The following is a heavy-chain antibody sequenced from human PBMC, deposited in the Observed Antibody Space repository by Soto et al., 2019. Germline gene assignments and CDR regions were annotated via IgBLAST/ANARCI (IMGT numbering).Heavy chain of an antibody. CDR3: ARGDGSVTAGYYYYGMDV. D-gene: IGHD1-26*01. J-gene: IGHJ6*02. CDR2: IYYTGST. V-gene: IGHV4-59*01. Sequence: SETLSLTCTVSGRPITGDYWGWIRQPPGKALEYIGHIYYTGSTRYNPSLTSRVTISLDTSKDQFSPKLSSVTAADTAVYYCARGDGSVTAGYYYYGMDVWGQGTTVTVSS. CDR1: GRPITGDY.